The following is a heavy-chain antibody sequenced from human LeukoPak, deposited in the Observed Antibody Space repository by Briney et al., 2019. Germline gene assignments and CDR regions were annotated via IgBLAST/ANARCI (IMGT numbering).Heavy chain of an antibody. Sequence: ASVKVSCKASGYTFTSYYMHWVRQAPGQGLEWMGIINPSGGSTSYAQKFQGRVTMTRDMSTSTVYMELSSLRSEDTAVYYCARGNIVVVPAATNWFDPWGQGTLVTVSS. V-gene: IGHV1-46*01. CDR1: GYTFTSYY. CDR2: INPSGGST. J-gene: IGHJ5*02. D-gene: IGHD2-2*01. CDR3: ARGNIVVVPAATNWFDP.